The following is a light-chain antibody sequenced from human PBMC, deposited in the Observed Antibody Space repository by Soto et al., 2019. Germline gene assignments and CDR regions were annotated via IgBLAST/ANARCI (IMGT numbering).Light chain of an antibody. V-gene: IGKV3-20*01. CDR2: GAS. J-gene: IGKJ2*01. CDR3: QQYDRSPPFT. CDR1: QSVSSTY. Sequence: IVLTQSPGTLSLSPGERATLSCRASQSVSSTYIAWYQQNPGQAPRLLIYGASSRATGIPDRFSGSGSGTDFTLTISRLEPEDFAVYFCQQYDRSPPFTFGQGTKVEIK.